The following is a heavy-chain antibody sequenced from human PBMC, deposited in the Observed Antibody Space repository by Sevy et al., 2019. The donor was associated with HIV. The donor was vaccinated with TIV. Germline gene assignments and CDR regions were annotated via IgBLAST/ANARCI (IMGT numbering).Heavy chain of an antibody. J-gene: IGHJ4*02. V-gene: IGHV3-21*01. CDR3: ARDLEFYDYGDYGPAFMPDY. CDR1: GFTFRRYN. CDR2: ISSRSSYI. D-gene: IGHD4-17*01. Sequence: GGSLRLSCAASGFTFRRYNMNWVRQAPGKRLEWVSSISSRSSYIHYADSVRGRFTISRDNAKNSLYLQMNSLRAEDTAVYYCARDLEFYDYGDYGPAFMPDYWGQGTLVTVSS.